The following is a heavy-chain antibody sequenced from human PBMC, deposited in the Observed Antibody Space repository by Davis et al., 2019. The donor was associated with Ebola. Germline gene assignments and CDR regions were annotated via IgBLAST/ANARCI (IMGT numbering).Heavy chain of an antibody. D-gene: IGHD1-1*01. V-gene: IGHV4-59*08. J-gene: IGHJ6*02. CDR1: GGSISSYY. Sequence: MPSETLSLTCTVSGGSISSYYWSWIRQPPGKGLEWIGYIYYSGSTNYNPSLKSRVTISVDKSKNQFSLKLSSVTAADTAVYYCAGGVWNGMVYFGLDIWGQGTTVTVSS. CDR2: IYYSGST. CDR3: AGGVWNGMVYFGLDI.